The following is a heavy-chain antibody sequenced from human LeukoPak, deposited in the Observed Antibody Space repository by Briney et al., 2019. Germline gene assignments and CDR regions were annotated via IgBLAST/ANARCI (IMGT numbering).Heavy chain of an antibody. Sequence: GGSLRLSCAASGFTFSDYYMSWIRQAPGKGLEWVSYISSSGSTIYYADSVKGRFTISRDNAKNSLYLQMNSLRAEDTAVYFCARATWDPNYYYYMDVWGKGTTVTISS. D-gene: IGHD1-26*01. V-gene: IGHV3-11*04. CDR3: ARATWDPNYYYYMDV. CDR2: ISSSGSTI. J-gene: IGHJ6*03. CDR1: GFTFSDYY.